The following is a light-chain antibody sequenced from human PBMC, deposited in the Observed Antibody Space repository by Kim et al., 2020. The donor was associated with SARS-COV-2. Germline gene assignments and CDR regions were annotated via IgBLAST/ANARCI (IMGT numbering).Light chain of an antibody. CDR1: QSVSSY. J-gene: IGKJ4*01. V-gene: IGKV3-11*01. Sequence: PGERATLSGRASQSVSSYLAWYQQKPGQAPRLLIYDASNRATGIPARFSGSGSGTDFTLTISSLEPEDFAVYYCQQRSNWPPVLTFGGGTKVEIK. CDR3: QQRSNWPPVLT. CDR2: DAS.